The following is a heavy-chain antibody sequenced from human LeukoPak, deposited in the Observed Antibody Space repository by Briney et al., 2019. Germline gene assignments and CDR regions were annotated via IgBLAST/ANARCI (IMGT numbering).Heavy chain of an antibody. D-gene: IGHD3-3*01. J-gene: IGHJ4*02. V-gene: IGHV4-34*01. CDR1: GGSFSGYY. CDR3: ARGRKLRF. CDR2: INHSGST. Sequence: APETLSLTCAVYGGSFSGYYWSWIRQPPGKGLEWIGEINHSGSTNYNPSLKSRVTISVDTSKNQFSLKLSSVTAADTAVYYCARGRKLRFWGQGTLVTVSS.